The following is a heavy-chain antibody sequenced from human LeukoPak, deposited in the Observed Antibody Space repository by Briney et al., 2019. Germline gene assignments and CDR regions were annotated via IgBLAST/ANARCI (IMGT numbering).Heavy chain of an antibody. CDR3: ARGPRGGSGSFYLNY. CDR1: GGSITTCGYS. V-gene: IGHV4-30-2*01. Sequence: PSETLSLTCAVSGGSITTCGYSWNWTRQPPGRGLEWIGYIYHTGSTYYNPSLKSRVTISVDRSRDQFSLTLSSVTAADTALYYCARGPRGGSGSFYLNYWGQGSLVTVSS. D-gene: IGHD3-10*01. J-gene: IGHJ4*02. CDR2: IYHTGST.